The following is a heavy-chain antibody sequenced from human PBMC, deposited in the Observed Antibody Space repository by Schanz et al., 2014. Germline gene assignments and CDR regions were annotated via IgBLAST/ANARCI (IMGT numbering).Heavy chain of an antibody. CDR1: GFIFSNYG. J-gene: IGHJ4*02. Sequence: VQLLESGGGVVQPGRSLRLSCAASGFIFSNYGMHWVRQAPGKGLEWVAVIWYDGSNKYYADSVKGRFTISRDNSKNTLFLQMNSLRAEDTAVYYCARDHTTESYYSAGPPIDYWGQGTLRTVSS. D-gene: IGHD1-26*01. V-gene: IGHV3-33*08. CDR3: ARDHTTESYYSAGPPIDY. CDR2: IWYDGSNK.